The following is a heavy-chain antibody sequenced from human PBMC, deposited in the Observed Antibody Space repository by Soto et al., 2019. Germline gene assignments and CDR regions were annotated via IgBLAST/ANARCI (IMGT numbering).Heavy chain of an antibody. CDR1: GGSISSYY. J-gene: IGHJ5*02. Sequence: LSLTCTVSGGSISSYYWSWIRQPPGKGLEWIGYIYYSGSTNYNTSLKSRVTISVDTSKNQFSLKLSSVTAADTAVYYCARHLGHDSSGNYRNWFDPWGQGTLGTV. D-gene: IGHD3-22*01. V-gene: IGHV4-59*08. CDR3: ARHLGHDSSGNYRNWFDP. CDR2: IYYSGST.